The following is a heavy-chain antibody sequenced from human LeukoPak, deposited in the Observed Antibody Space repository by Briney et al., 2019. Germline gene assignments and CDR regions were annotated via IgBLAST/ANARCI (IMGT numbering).Heavy chain of an antibody. CDR2: IYYSGST. Sequence: SETLSLTCTVSAGSISSSSYYWGWIRQPPGKGLEWIRSIYYSGSTYYNPSLKSRVTISVDTSKNQFSLKLSSVTAADTAVYCCARRECDYVYYFDYCGQGTLVTVSS. CDR1: AGSISSSSYY. CDR3: ARRECDYVYYFDY. V-gene: IGHV4-39*01. D-gene: IGHD3-16*01. J-gene: IGHJ4*02.